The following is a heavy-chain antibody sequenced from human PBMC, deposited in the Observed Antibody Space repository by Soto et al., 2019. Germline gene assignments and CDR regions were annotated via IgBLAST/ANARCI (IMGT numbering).Heavy chain of an antibody. V-gene: IGHV1-46*01. D-gene: IGHD4-17*01. CDR1: GYTFISYY. CDR2: INPSDGST. CDR3: ARLETVNPPYYFDF. Sequence: ASVKVSCKASGYTFISYYIHWVRQAPGQGLEWMGVINPSDGSTSYAQKFQGRVTMTRDTSTSTVYMELSSLRSDDTAVYFCARLETVNPPYYFDFWGQGTLVTVSS. J-gene: IGHJ4*02.